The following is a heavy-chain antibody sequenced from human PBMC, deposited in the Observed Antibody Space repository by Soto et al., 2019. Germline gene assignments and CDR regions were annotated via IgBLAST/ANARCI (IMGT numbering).Heavy chain of an antibody. CDR2: ISTSSSTI. CDR3: ARYGRLGYSGSYSDY. CDR1: GFIFSSYS. Sequence: EVQLVESGGGLVQPGGSLRLSCAASGFIFSSYSMNWVRQAPGKGLEWVSYISTSSSTIYYADSVKGRFTISRDNAKNSLYLQMNSLRDEDTAVYYCARYGRLGYSGSYSDYWGQGTLVTVSS. D-gene: IGHD1-26*01. V-gene: IGHV3-48*02. J-gene: IGHJ4*02.